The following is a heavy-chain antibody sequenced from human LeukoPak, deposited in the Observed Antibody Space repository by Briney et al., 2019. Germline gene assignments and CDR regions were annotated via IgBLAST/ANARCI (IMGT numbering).Heavy chain of an antibody. CDR1: GFTFSNYW. V-gene: IGHV3-7*01. Sequence: PGGSLRLSCAASGFTFSNYWMSWVRQAPGKGLEWVANIKKDGSEQYYEDSVKGRFTISKDNAKNSVYLQMNSPRVEDTAMYYCARDVRGGYFDYWGQGALVTVSS. J-gene: IGHJ4*02. CDR2: IKKDGSEQ. D-gene: IGHD2-15*01. CDR3: ARDVRGGYFDY.